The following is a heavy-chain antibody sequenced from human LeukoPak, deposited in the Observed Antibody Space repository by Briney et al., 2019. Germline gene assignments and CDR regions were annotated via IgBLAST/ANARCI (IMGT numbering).Heavy chain of an antibody. V-gene: IGHV1-18*01. D-gene: IGHD1/OR15-1a*01. Sequence: ATVQVSCKASGYTFTSYSISWVRQAPGQGLEWMGWISAYNGNTNYAQKLQGRVTMTTDTSTSTAYMELRSLRSDDTAVYYCARDRKTGITRTTCDYWGQGTLVTVSS. CDR2: ISAYNGNT. J-gene: IGHJ4*02. CDR1: GYTFTSYS. CDR3: ARDRKTGITRTTCDY.